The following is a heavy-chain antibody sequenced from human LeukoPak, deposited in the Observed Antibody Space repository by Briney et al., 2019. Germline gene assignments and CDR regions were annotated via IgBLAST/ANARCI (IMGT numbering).Heavy chain of an antibody. CDR3: ASFHYYGSGAYYLSY. D-gene: IGHD3-10*01. J-gene: IGHJ4*02. CDR2: IGDSGATT. V-gene: IGHV3-23*01. CDR1: GFSFSNYW. Sequence: PGGSLRLSCAASGFSFSNYWMHWVRQVPGKGLVWVSDIGDSGATTYYADSVKGRFTISRDNSKNTLYLQMSSLRAEDTAVYFCASFHYYGSGAYYLSYWGQGTLVTVSS.